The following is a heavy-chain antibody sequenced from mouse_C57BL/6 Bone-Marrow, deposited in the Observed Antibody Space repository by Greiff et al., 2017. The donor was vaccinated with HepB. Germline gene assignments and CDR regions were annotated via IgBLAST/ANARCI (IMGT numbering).Heavy chain of an antibody. Sequence: EVQRVDSGGGLVQSGRSLRLSCATSGFTFSDFYMEWVRQAPGKGLEWIAASRNKANDYTTEYSASVKGRFIVSRDTSQSIRYLQMNAVIAEDTAIYYCARYAYYCNYPFAYWGQGTLVTVSA. CDR3: ARYAYYCNYPFAY. V-gene: IGHV7-1*01. J-gene: IGHJ3*01. CDR2: SRNKANDYTT. CDR1: GFTFSDFY. D-gene: IGHD2-1*01.